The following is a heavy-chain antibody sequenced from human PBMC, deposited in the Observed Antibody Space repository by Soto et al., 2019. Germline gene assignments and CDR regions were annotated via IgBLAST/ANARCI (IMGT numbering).Heavy chain of an antibody. CDR1: GFSFSSYA. Sequence: GGSLGLSCAASGFSFSSYAMRWVRQAPGKGLEWVSAISGSGSSTYYADSVKGRFTISRDNSKNTLYLQMDSLRAGDSAIYYCAKEGTSGLYYFDYWGQGTLVTVSS. CDR3: AKEGTSGLYYFDY. J-gene: IGHJ4*02. CDR2: ISGSGSST. D-gene: IGHD6-19*01. V-gene: IGHV3-23*01.